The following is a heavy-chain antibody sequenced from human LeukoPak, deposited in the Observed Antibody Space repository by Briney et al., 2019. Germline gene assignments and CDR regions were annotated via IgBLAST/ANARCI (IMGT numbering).Heavy chain of an antibody. V-gene: IGHV1-69*13. CDR2: IIPVFGTA. CDR1: GGAFSRYA. Sequence: SVKVSCKASGGAFSRYAISWVRQAPGQGLEWMGGIIPVFGTANYAQKFQGRVTITADESTSTAYMELSSLRSEDTAVYYCARGDGYSYGYLLQHWGQGTLVTVSS. J-gene: IGHJ1*01. CDR3: ARGDGYSYGYLLQH. D-gene: IGHD5-18*01.